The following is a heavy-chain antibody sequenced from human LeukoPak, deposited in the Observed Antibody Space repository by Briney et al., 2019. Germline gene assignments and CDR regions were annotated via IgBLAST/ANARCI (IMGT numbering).Heavy chain of an antibody. Sequence: SETLSLTCTVSGGSISDNFWSWIRQPAGKGPEWIGRIYSSGSTLYNPSLKSRVTMSVDTSKNHFSLRLTSVTAADTAVYFCARGPYCGDDCYFDSWGRGTLFTVSS. D-gene: IGHD2-21*01. V-gene: IGHV4-4*07. CDR1: GGSISDNF. CDR2: IYSSGST. J-gene: IGHJ4*02. CDR3: ARGPYCGDDCYFDS.